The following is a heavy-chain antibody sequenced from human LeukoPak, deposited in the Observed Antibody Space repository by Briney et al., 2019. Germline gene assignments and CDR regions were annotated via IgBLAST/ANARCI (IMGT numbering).Heavy chain of an antibody. V-gene: IGHV4-59*01. CDR1: GGSISSYY. CDR3: AGGTVTTYHVYFDL. D-gene: IGHD4-11*01. J-gene: IGHJ2*01. Sequence: PETLSLTCTVSGGSISSYYWSWIRQPPGKGLEWIGYIYYSGSTNYNPSLKSRVTISVDTSKNQFSLKLSSVTAADTAVYYCAGGTVTTYHVYFDLWGRGTLVTVSS. CDR2: IYYSGST.